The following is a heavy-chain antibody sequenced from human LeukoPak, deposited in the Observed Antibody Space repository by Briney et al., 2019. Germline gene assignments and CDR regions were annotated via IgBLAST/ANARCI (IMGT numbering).Heavy chain of an antibody. D-gene: IGHD6-13*01. J-gene: IGHJ4*02. CDR1: GYTFINFA. Sequence: ASVKVSCKASGYTFINFAINWGRQAPGQRPEWMGWINAGNGNTKYAQKFQGRVTITRDTSASTAYMELSSLTSEDTAVYYCARGRYSSSWQATWGFDYWGQGTLVTVSS. CDR3: ARGRYSSSWQATWGFDY. CDR2: INAGNGNT. V-gene: IGHV1-3*01.